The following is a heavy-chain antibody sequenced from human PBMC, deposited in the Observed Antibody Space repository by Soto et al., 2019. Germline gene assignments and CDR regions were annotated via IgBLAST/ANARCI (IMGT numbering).Heavy chain of an antibody. V-gene: IGHV1-18*01. CDR3: ARGWYYYDSSGSDYDGMDV. Sequence: QVQLVQSGAEVKKPGASVKVSCKASGYTFTSYGISWVRQAPGQGLEWMGWISAYNGNTNYAQKLQGRVTMTTDTTPRTADMELRSMRSDDTAVYYCARGWYYYDSSGSDYDGMDVWGQGTTVTVSS. CDR1: GYTFTSYG. D-gene: IGHD3-22*01. J-gene: IGHJ6*02. CDR2: ISAYNGNT.